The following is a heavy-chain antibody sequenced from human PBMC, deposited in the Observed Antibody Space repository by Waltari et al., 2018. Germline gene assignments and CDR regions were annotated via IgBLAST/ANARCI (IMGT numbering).Heavy chain of an antibody. CDR2: IYYSGST. V-gene: IGHV4-59*01. Sequence: QVQLQESDPGLVKPSETLSLTCTVSGGSISSYYWSWILQPPGKGLEWIGYIYYSGSTNSNPSLKSRVTISVDTSKNQFSLKLSSVTAADTAVYYCARDYGDYNTYYYYMDVWGKGTTVTVSS. D-gene: IGHD4-17*01. CDR1: GGSISSYY. CDR3: ARDYGDYNTYYYYMDV. J-gene: IGHJ6*03.